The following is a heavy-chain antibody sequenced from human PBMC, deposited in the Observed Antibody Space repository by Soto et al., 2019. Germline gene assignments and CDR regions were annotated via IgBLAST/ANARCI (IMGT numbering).Heavy chain of an antibody. Sequence: GGSLRLSCAASGFTFSSYSMNWVRQAPGKGLEWVSYISSSSSTIYYADSVKGRFTISRDNAKNSLYLQMNSLRAEDTAVYYCARESRGYNWNPMDRMDYYYYMDVWGKGTTVTVSS. V-gene: IGHV3-48*01. CDR3: ARESRGYNWNPMDRMDYYYYMDV. J-gene: IGHJ6*03. CDR2: ISSSSSTI. D-gene: IGHD1-20*01. CDR1: GFTFSSYS.